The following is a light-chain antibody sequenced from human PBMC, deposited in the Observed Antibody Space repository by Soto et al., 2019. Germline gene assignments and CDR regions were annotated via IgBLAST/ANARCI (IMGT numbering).Light chain of an antibody. CDR1: TVGGKY. V-gene: IGLV3-1*01. CDR3: QVWDGRDAV. J-gene: IGLJ2*01. CDR2: QDT. Sequence: SYELTQPPSVSVSPGQTASITCSGDTVGGKYVFWYQQRPGQSPVLVIYQDTKRPSGIPERFSGSNSGNTATLTLSGTQTMDEADYYCQVWDGRDAVFGGGTKLTVL.